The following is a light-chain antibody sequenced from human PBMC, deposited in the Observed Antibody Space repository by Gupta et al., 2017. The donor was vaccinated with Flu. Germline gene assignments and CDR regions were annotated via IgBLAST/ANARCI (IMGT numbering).Light chain of an antibody. J-gene: IGKJ5*01. Sequence: AVQMTQSPSSLSAFIGDRFTITCRASQDISDDLAWYQQKPGKAPRLLIYAASTLQSGVPSRFSGSWSGTYFTLTISSRQPDDFATYYCGQEDNYPRTFGQGTRLEIK. CDR3: GQEDNYPRT. CDR2: AAS. CDR1: QDISDD. V-gene: IGKV1-6*01.